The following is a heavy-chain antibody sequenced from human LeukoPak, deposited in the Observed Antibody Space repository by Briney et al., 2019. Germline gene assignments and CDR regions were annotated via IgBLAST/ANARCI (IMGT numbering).Heavy chain of an antibody. CDR1: GFTFSTYS. CDR2: ISSGSSFI. V-gene: IGHV3-21*04. D-gene: IGHD2-15*01. Sequence: GGSLRLSCAASGFTFSTYSMNWVRQAPGKGLEWVSSISSGSSFIYYADSVKGRFTISRDNSKNTLYLQMNSLRAEDTAVYYCAKKRYSDVVVVAAPYFDYWGQGTLVTVSS. J-gene: IGHJ4*02. CDR3: AKKRYSDVVVVAAPYFDY.